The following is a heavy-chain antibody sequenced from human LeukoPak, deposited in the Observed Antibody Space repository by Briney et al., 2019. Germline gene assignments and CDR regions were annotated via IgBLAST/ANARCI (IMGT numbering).Heavy chain of an antibody. V-gene: IGHV4-30-4*08. CDR3: ARVHYYDSSGTTGFDY. CDR1: GGSISSGGYY. J-gene: IGHJ4*02. D-gene: IGHD3-22*01. Sequence: SETLSLTCTVSGGSISSGGYYWSWIRQHPGKGLEWIGYIYYSGSTYYNPSLKSRVTISVDTSKNQFSLKLSSVTAADTAVYYCARVHYYDSSGTTGFDYWGQGTLVTVSS. CDR2: IYYSGST.